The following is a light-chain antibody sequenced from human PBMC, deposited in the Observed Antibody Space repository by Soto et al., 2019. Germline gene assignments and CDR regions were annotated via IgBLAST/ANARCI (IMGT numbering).Light chain of an antibody. CDR3: QIDNSGPRT. CDR2: AAS. Sequence: DIQMTQSPSSLSASVGDRVTITCRASQGISNYLAWYQQKPGKVPKLLIYAASTLQSGVPSRLSGSGSGPDFTLTISSLQPEDVSTYYCQIDNSGPRTFGQGTKVEIK. J-gene: IGKJ1*01. CDR1: QGISNY. V-gene: IGKV1-27*01.